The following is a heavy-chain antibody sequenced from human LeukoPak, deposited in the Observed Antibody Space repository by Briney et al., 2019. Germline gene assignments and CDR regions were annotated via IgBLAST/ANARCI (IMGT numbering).Heavy chain of an antibody. CDR2: IYYSGST. J-gene: IGHJ4*02. V-gene: IGHV4-59*08. D-gene: IGHD3-16*01. CDR3: ARQSLISAVELGGHYFDY. CDR1: GGSISSYY. Sequence: SETLSFTCTVSGGSISSYYWSWIRQPPGKGLEWIGYIYYSGSTNYNPSLKSRVTISVDTSKNQFSLKLSSVTAADTAVYYCARQSLISAVELGGHYFDYWGQGTLVTVSS.